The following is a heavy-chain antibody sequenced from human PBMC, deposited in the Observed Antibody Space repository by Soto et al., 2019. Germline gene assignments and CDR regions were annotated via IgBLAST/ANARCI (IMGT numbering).Heavy chain of an antibody. CDR3: ARHFYGGYTYGPGDY. D-gene: IGHD5-18*01. CDR1: GFMFSAYW. Sequence: GGSLRLSCAASGFMFSAYWMSWVRQAPGKGLEWVANIHGDGGKIYYVDSVKGRFTISRDNATRTLYLQMNSLRAEDTAVYYCARHFYGGYTYGPGDYWGQGALVTVSS. CDR2: IHGDGGKI. J-gene: IGHJ4*02. V-gene: IGHV3-7*01.